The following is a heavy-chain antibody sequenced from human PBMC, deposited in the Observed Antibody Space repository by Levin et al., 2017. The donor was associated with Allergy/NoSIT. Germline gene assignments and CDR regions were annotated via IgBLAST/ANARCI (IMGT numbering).Heavy chain of an antibody. CDR3: ARGSSSDSWRGLLTPDYYYGLDV. CDR2: IFYSGTT. CDR1: GASIRGGDYF. Sequence: PSETLSLTCTVSGASIRGGDYFWNWIRQPPGKGLEWMGYIFYSGTTYIHPSLKSRLSISVDTAKNHFSLSLSSVTAADTALYFCARGSSSDSWRGLLTPDYYYGLDVWGQGTTVTVSS. V-gene: IGHV4-30-4*08. D-gene: IGHD3-3*01. J-gene: IGHJ6*02.